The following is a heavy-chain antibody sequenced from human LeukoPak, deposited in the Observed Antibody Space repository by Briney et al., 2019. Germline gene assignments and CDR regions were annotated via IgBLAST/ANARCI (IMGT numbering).Heavy chain of an antibody. Sequence: GGSLRLSCAASGFAVSTNYMSWVRQAPGKGLEWVSVIYSGGTTYYADSVKGRFTIPRDNSKNTLYLQMNSLRAEDTAVYYCASGLRAVWIQLSGPDYWGQGTLVTVSS. D-gene: IGHD5-18*01. CDR2: IYSGGTT. CDR3: ASGLRAVWIQLSGPDY. CDR1: GFAVSTNY. V-gene: IGHV3-53*01. J-gene: IGHJ4*02.